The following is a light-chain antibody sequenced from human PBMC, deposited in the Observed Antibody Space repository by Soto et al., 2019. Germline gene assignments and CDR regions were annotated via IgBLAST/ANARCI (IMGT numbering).Light chain of an antibody. CDR1: QSVSSY. V-gene: IGKV3-11*01. CDR2: DAS. CDR3: QQRSNWPWT. J-gene: IGKJ1*01. Sequence: EIVMTQSPGTLSLSPGERATLSCRASQSVSSYLAWYQQKPGQAPRLLIYDASNRATGIPARFSGSGSGTDFTLTISSLEPEDFAVYYCQQRSNWPWTFGQGTKGDIK.